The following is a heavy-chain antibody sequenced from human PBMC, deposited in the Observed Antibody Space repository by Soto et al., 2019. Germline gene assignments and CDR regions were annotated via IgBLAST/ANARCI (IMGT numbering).Heavy chain of an antibody. CDR2: INHSGST. J-gene: IGHJ3*02. D-gene: IGHD3-22*01. CDR1: GGSFSGYY. CDR3: ARSRYYDSRGYMAVDAVDI. Sequence: QVHLQQWGAGLLKPSETLSLTCAVFGGSFSGYYWNWIRQPPGKGLEWIGEINHSGSTNYYWSLXSRVTISVDTXXNXFXXKLNSGTAADTAVYYCARSRYYDSRGYMAVDAVDIWGQGTMVTVSS. V-gene: IGHV4-34*01.